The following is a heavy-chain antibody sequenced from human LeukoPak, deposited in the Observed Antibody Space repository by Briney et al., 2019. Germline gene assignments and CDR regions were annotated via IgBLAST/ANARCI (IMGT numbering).Heavy chain of an antibody. CDR1: GFTFDDYA. CDR3: AKGNSYDSSGLPFDY. V-gene: IGHV3-9*01. CDR2: IRWDSGSV. Sequence: GGSLRLSCAASGFTFDDYAMHWVRQAPGKGLEWVSGIRWDSGSVDSADPVKGRFTISRDNARNSLYLQMNSLRAEDTALYYCAKGNSYDSSGLPFDYWGQGTLVTVSS. D-gene: IGHD3-22*01. J-gene: IGHJ4*02.